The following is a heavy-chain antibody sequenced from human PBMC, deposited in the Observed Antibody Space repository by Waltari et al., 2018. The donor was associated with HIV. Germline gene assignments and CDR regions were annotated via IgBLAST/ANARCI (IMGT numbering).Heavy chain of an antibody. CDR2: IWYHGDKE. D-gene: IGHD5-18*01. Sequence: QVQLVESAGGVVQPGRYLTLSCEASGFTFGSYGIHWVRQAPGKGLEWVAVIWYHGDKEDYADSVKGRFNISRDNSRNTVFLHMNSLRAEDTGFYFCARERGYTSPFDLWGQGTLVTVSS. V-gene: IGHV3-33*01. CDR1: GFTFGSYG. CDR3: ARERGYTSPFDL. J-gene: IGHJ1*01.